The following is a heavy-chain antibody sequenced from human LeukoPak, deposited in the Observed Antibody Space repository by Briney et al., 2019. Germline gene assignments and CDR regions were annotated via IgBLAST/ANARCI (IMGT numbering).Heavy chain of an antibody. CDR2: MSSSGTTI. V-gene: IGHV3-11*01. Sequence: GGSLRLSCAASGFTFSDYYMSWIRQAPGKGLEWVSYMSSSGTTIYYADSVKGRFTISRDNAKNSLYLQMNSLRAEDTAVYYCARDGIFPYFDYWGQGTLVTVSS. CDR3: ARDGIFPYFDY. CDR1: GFTFSDYY. D-gene: IGHD2-21*01. J-gene: IGHJ4*02.